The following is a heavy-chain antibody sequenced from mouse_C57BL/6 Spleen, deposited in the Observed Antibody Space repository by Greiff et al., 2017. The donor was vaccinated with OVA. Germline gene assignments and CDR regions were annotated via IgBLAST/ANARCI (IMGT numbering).Heavy chain of an antibody. CDR2: IYPGSGST. Sequence: VQLQQPGAELVKPGASVKMSCKASGYTFTSYWITWVKQRPGQGLEWIGDIYPGSGSTNYNEKFESKATLTVDTASSTAYRQLSSLTSEDSAVYYCAREGAYYSNSYAIDYWGQGTSVTVSS. CDR1: GYTFTSYW. D-gene: IGHD2-5*01. CDR3: AREGAYYSNSYAIDY. V-gene: IGHV1-55*01. J-gene: IGHJ4*01.